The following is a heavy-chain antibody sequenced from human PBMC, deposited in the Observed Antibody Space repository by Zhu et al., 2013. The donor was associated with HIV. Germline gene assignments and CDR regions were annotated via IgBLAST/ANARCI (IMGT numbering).Heavy chain of an antibody. CDR3: ARRSPGGNWFDP. V-gene: IGHV1-69*13. Sequence: QVQLVQSGAEVKKPGASVKVSCKASGYTFTSYGISWVRQAPGQGLEWMGGIIPMFGTTNYAQKFQGRVMITADESTSTAHMELSSLRSEDTAVYYCARRSPGGNWFDPWGQGTLVTVSS. CDR1: GYTFTSYG. J-gene: IGHJ5*02. D-gene: IGHD3-16*01. CDR2: IIPMFGTT.